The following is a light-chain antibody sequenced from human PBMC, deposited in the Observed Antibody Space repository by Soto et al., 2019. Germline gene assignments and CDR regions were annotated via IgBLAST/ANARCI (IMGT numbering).Light chain of an antibody. V-gene: IGKV3-15*01. Sequence: EIVMTQSPSTLSVCRGERFTLSFMSSQSVNNKVAWYQQKPGQAPRLLIYGASTRATGIPARFSGSGSGTEFTLTISSLQSEDFAVYYCQQYNNWPPITFGQGTRLEIK. J-gene: IGKJ5*01. CDR1: QSVNNK. CDR2: GAS. CDR3: QQYNNWPPIT.